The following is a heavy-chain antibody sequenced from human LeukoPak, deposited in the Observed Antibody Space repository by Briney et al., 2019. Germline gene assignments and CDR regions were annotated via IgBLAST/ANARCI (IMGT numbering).Heavy chain of an antibody. D-gene: IGHD1-26*01. CDR2: ISFDGNRQ. CDR3: VRDKLPGTRYSGSYFFDY. Sequence: HPGGSLRLSCTASGFTFSNYFMHWVRQAPGRGLEWVAVISFDGNRQYYADSVKGRFTIARDTSRSTVFLQMNSLRVDDTALYYCVRDKLPGTRYSGSYFFDYWGQGTLVTVSS. CDR1: GFTFSNYF. V-gene: IGHV3-30-3*01. J-gene: IGHJ4*02.